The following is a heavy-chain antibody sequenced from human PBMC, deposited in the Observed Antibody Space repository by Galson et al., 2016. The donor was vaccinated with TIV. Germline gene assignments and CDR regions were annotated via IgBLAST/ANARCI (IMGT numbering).Heavy chain of an antibody. Sequence: ETLSLTCIVSGASIDSYYWNWIRQPPGKGLEWIGYMFYTGSTNYNPSLKSRVTISVDTSKNQFSLKLTSVTAADTAVYYCARGGTATTPPRFDYWGQGSLVAVSS. V-gene: IGHV4-59*01. CDR3: ARGGTATTPPRFDY. CDR1: GASIDSYY. D-gene: IGHD4-17*01. CDR2: MFYTGST. J-gene: IGHJ4*02.